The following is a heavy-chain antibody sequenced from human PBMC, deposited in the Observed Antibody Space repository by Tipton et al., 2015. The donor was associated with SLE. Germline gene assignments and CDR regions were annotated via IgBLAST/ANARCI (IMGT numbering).Heavy chain of an antibody. CDR2: ISYSGST. J-gene: IGHJ5*02. CDR3: ARLHGYSYGLNWFDP. D-gene: IGHD5-18*01. CDR1: GGSISSHY. V-gene: IGHV4-59*11. Sequence: TLSLTCTVSGGSISSHYWSWIRQSPGKGLECIGYISYSGSTKYNPSLKSRVNISLDTSKRQFSLRLTSVIAADTAVYYCARLHGYSYGLNWFDPWGQGTLISVSS.